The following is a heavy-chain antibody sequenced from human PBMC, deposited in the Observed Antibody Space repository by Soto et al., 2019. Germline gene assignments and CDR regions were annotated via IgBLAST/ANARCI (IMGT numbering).Heavy chain of an antibody. CDR2: IIPIFGTA. D-gene: IGHD3-22*01. CDR1: GGTFSSYA. CDR3: ARDKHYYDSSVQDGYFDY. Sequence: ASVKVSCKASGGTFSSYAISWVRQAPGQGLEWMGGIIPIFGTANYAQKFQGRVTITADESTSTAYMELSSLRSEDTAVYYCARDKHYYDSSVQDGYFDYWGQGTLVTVSS. V-gene: IGHV1-69*13. J-gene: IGHJ4*02.